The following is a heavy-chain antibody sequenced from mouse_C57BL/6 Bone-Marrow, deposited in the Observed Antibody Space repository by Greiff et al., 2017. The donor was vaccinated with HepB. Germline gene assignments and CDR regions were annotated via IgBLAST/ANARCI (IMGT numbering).Heavy chain of an antibody. V-gene: IGHV5-16*01. J-gene: IGHJ1*03. CDR3: AREESYYYGSRWYFDV. D-gene: IGHD1-1*01. CDR1: GFTFSDYY. Sequence: EVKLVESEGGLVQPGSSMKLSCTASGFTFSDYYMAWVRQVPEKGLEWVANINYDGSSTYYLDSLKSRFIISRDNDKNILYLQMSSLKSEDTATDYCAREESYYYGSRWYFDVWGTGTTVTVSS. CDR2: INYDGSST.